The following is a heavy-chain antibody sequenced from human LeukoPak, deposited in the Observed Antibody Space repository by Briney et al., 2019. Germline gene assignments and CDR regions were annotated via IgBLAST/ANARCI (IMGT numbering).Heavy chain of an antibody. J-gene: IGHJ5*02. CDR3: ARDRPVTGYCSSTSCYLRAFWFDP. D-gene: IGHD2-2*01. CDR2: IYTSGST. CDR1: GGSISSYY. Sequence: SETLSLTCTVSGGSISSYYWSWIRQPPGKGLEWIGYIYTSGSTNYNPSLKSRVTMSVDTSKNQFSLKLSSVTAADTAVYYCARDRPVTGYCSSTSCYLRAFWFDPWGQGTLVTVSS. V-gene: IGHV4-4*08.